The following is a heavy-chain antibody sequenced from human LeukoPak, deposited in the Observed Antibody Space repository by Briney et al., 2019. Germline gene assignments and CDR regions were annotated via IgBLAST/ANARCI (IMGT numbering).Heavy chain of an antibody. CDR3: AKDTEPYYYDSSGYFGY. Sequence: PGRSLRLSCAASGFTFDDYAMHWVRQAPGKGLEWVSGISWNSGSIGYADSVKGRFTISRDNAKNSLYLQMNSLRAEDTALYYCAKDTEPYYYDSSGYFGYWGQGTLVTVSS. J-gene: IGHJ4*02. CDR1: GFTFDDYA. CDR2: ISWNSGSI. V-gene: IGHV3-9*01. D-gene: IGHD3-22*01.